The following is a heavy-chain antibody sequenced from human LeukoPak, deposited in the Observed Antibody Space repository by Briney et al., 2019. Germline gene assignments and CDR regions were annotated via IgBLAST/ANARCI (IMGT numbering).Heavy chain of an antibody. J-gene: IGHJ4*02. CDR3: ARDGPLEWSIYLDY. D-gene: IGHD3-3*01. CDR1: GYTFTSYG. CDR2: ISAYNGNT. V-gene: IGHV1-18*01. Sequence: ASVKVSCTASGYTFTSYGISWVRQAPGQGLEWMGWISAYNGNTNYAQKLQGRVTMTTDTSTSTAYMELRSLRSDDTAVYYCARDGPLEWSIYLDYWGQGTLVTVSP.